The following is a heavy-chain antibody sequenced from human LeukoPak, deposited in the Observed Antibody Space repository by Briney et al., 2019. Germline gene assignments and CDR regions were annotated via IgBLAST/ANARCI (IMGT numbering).Heavy chain of an antibody. Sequence: SETLSLTCAVYGGSFSGYYWSLIRQPPGKGLEWIGEINHSGSTNYNPSLKSRVTISVDTSKNQFSLKLSSVTAADTAVYYCARSNAFGIWGQGTMVTVSS. V-gene: IGHV4-34*01. CDR2: INHSGST. CDR3: ARSNAFGI. CDR1: GGSFSGYY. J-gene: IGHJ3*02.